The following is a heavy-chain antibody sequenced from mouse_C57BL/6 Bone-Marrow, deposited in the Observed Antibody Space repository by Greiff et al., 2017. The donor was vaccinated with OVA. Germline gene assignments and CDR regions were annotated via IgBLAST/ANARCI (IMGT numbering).Heavy chain of an antibody. Sequence: VQLQQPGAELVKPGASVKLSCKASGYTFTSYWMPWVKQRPGRGLEWIGRLDPTSGGTKYNEKFKRKATLTVDTTSSTAYMQLSSLTSEDSAVDDSASGLGPFWYFDVWGTGTTVTVSS. CDR2: LDPTSGGT. V-gene: IGHV1-72*01. J-gene: IGHJ1*03. CDR3: ASGLGPFWYFDV. D-gene: IGHD4-1*01. CDR1: GYTFTSYW.